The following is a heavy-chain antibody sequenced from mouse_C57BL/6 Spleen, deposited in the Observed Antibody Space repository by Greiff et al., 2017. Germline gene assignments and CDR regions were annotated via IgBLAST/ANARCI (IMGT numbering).Heavy chain of an antibody. J-gene: IGHJ4*01. Sequence: QVHVKQPGAELVKPGASVKMSCKASGYTFTSYWITWVKQRPGQGLEWIGDIYPGSGSTNYNEKFKSKATLTVDTSSSTAYMQLSSLTSEDSAVYYCARELIDYYAMDYWGQGTSVTVSS. D-gene: IGHD1-3*01. CDR1: GYTFTSYW. V-gene: IGHV1-55*01. CDR3: ARELIDYYAMDY. CDR2: IYPGSGST.